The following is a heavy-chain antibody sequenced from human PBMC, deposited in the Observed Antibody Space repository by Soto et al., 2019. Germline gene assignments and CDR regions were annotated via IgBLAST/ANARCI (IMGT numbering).Heavy chain of an antibody. CDR3: ASEYSSSSSNWFDP. Sequence: SLPCTVSGGSLSSSSYYWGWIRQPPGKGLEWIGSIYYSGSTYYNPSLKSRVTISVDTSKNQFSLKLSSVTAADTAVYYCASEYSSSSSNWFDPWGQGTLVTVSS. CDR1: GGSLSSSSYY. CDR2: IYYSGST. J-gene: IGHJ5*02. D-gene: IGHD6-6*01. V-gene: IGHV4-39*01.